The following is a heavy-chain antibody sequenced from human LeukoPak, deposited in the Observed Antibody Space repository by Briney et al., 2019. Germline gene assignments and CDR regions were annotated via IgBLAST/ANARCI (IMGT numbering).Heavy chain of an antibody. CDR1: GFTFSSSW. V-gene: IGHV3-7*05. J-gene: IGHJ4*02. Sequence: GESLRLSCTASGFTFSSSWMSWVRQAPGKGLEWVANIKQDGSDKYYVDSVKGRFTISRDNAKNSLYLKMDSLSAEDTAVYYCARGPLSRPFDYWGQGTLVTVSS. CDR2: IKQDGSDK. CDR3: ARGPLSRPFDY. D-gene: IGHD2-15*01.